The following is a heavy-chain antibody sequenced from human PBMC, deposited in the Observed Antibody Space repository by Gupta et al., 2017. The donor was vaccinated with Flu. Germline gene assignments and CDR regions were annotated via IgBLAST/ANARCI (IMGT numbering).Heavy chain of an antibody. CDR1: GCTFRDNF. V-gene: IGHV3-11*01. J-gene: IGHJ6*03. CDR3: ARDRRDLDKGYYYYYMDV. CDR2: ITSSGGTV. Sequence: QPQLVQSGGHLVRPGGSVRLSCVASGCTFRDNFMTWIRQAPGKGLEWLAYITSSGGTVFYADSVKGRFTVSRDNAKNSLYLDMGALTADDAATYYCARDRRDLDKGYYYYYMDVWGQGATINVSS. D-gene: IGHD3-9*01.